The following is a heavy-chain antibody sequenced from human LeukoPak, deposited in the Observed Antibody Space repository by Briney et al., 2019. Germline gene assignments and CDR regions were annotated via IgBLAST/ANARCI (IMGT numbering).Heavy chain of an antibody. V-gene: IGHV4-30-2*01. CDR3: ARGSPAMVFDY. Sequence: SQTLSLTCAVSVGSICRGGYSWSWIRQPPGKGLEWIGYIYHSGSTYYNPSLKSRVTISVDRSKNLFSLKLTSMTAADTAVYYCARGSPAMVFDYWSQGTLVTVSS. J-gene: IGHJ4*02. D-gene: IGHD5-18*01. CDR1: VGSICRGGYS. CDR2: IYHSGST.